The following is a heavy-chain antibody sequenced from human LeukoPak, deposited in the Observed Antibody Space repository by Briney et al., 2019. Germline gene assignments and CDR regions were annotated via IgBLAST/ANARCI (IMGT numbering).Heavy chain of an antibody. J-gene: IGHJ4*02. CDR1: GDSVSSNSGA. Sequence: SQTLSLTCAISGDSVSSNSGAWNGISQSPSRDLECLGRTYYRSKWYNYYAVSVKSRITINPNTSKNQFYLQLNSVTPEDTAVYYCARAGYCSSTSCYLPAWGTFDYWGQGTLVTVSS. V-gene: IGHV6-1*01. CDR2: TYYRSKWYN. D-gene: IGHD2-2*01. CDR3: ARAGYCSSTSCYLPAWGTFDY.